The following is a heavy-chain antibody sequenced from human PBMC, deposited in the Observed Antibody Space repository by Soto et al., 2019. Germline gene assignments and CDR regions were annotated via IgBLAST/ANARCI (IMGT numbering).Heavy chain of an antibody. Sequence: GGSLRLSCAASGFTFSSYGMHWVRQAPGKGLEWVAVISYDGSNKYYADSVKGRFTISRDNSKNTLYLQMNSLRAEDTAVYYCAKSHFPPAAALEIDYWGQGTMVTSPQ. CDR1: GFTFSSYG. D-gene: IGHD6-13*01. CDR3: AKSHFPPAAALEIDY. V-gene: IGHV3-30*18. CDR2: ISYDGSNK. J-gene: IGHJ4*02.